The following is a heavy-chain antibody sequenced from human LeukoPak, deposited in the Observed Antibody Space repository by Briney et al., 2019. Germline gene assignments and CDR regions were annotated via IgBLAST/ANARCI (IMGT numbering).Heavy chain of an antibody. Sequence: GGSLRLSCAASGFTFSSYAMSWVRQAPGKGLDWVSAISGSGGSTYYADSVKGRFTISRDNSKNTLYLQMNSLRAEDTAVYYCAKNPNRDGYNSVYWGQGTLVTVSS. CDR2: ISGSGGST. V-gene: IGHV3-23*01. CDR1: GFTFSSYA. J-gene: IGHJ4*02. D-gene: IGHD5-24*01. CDR3: AKNPNRDGYNSVY.